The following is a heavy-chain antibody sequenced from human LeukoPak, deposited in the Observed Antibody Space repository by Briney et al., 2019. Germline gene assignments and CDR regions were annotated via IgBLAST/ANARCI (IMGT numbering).Heavy chain of an antibody. D-gene: IGHD4-17*01. Sequence: SETLSLTCTVSGGSISSGGHYWSWIRQHPGKGLEWIGYIYYSGSTYYNPSLKSRVTISVDTSKNQFSLKLSSVTAADTAVYYCARADMTTVTTGASGSFDYWGQGTLVTVSS. CDR2: IYYSGST. CDR3: ARADMTTVTTGASGSFDY. J-gene: IGHJ4*02. CDR1: GGSISSGGHY. V-gene: IGHV4-31*03.